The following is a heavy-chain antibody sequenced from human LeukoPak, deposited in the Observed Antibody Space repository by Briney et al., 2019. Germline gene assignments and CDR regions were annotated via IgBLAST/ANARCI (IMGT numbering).Heavy chain of an antibody. J-gene: IGHJ6*02. CDR3: ARIGYSYGYYYYYYGMDV. Sequence: ASVKVSCKASGYTFTRYDINWVRQATGQGLEWMGWMNPNSGNTGYAQKFQGRVTMTRNASISTAYMELSSLRSEDTAVYYCARIGYSYGYYYYYYGMDVWGQGTTVTVSS. D-gene: IGHD5-18*01. CDR1: GYTFTRYD. CDR2: MNPNSGNT. V-gene: IGHV1-8*01.